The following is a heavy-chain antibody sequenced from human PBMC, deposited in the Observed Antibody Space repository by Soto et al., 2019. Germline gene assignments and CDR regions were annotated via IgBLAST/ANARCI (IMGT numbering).Heavy chain of an antibody. V-gene: IGHV4-31*03. CDR2: IYYSGST. J-gene: IGHJ3*02. D-gene: IGHD4-17*01. CDR3: AREDYGGNPGAFDI. CDR1: GGSISSGGYY. Sequence: QVQLQESGPGLVKPSQTLSLTCTVSGGSISSGGYYWSWIRQHPGKGLEWIGYIYYSGSTYYNPSLNSRVTISVDTSKNQFSLKLSSVAAADTAVYYCAREDYGGNPGAFDIWGQGTMVTVSS.